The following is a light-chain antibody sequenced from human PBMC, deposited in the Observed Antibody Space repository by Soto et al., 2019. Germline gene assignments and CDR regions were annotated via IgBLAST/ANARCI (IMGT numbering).Light chain of an antibody. V-gene: IGLV1-40*01. CDR1: SSNIGAGYD. CDR2: GNS. J-gene: IGLJ1*01. Sequence: QSVLTQPPSVSGAPGQRVTISCTGSSSNIGAGYDVHWYQQLPGTAPKLLIYGNSNRPSGVPDRFSGSKSGTSASLAITGLQAEDEAVYYCQSYDSSLSAHVFGTGTKVTVL. CDR3: QSYDSSLSAHV.